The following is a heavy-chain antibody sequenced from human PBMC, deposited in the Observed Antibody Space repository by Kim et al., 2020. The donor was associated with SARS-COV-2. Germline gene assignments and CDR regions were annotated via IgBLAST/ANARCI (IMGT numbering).Heavy chain of an antibody. Sequence: ETLSLTCTVSGGSISSYYWSWIRQPPGKGLEWIGYIYYSGSTNYNPSLKSRVTISVDTSKNQFSLKLSSVTAADTAVYYCARDRALWFGELLFNWFAPW. CDR1: GGSISSYY. V-gene: IGHV4-59*13. D-gene: IGHD3-10*01. CDR2: IYYSGST. J-gene: IGHJ5*02. CDR3: ARDRALWFGELLFNWFAP.